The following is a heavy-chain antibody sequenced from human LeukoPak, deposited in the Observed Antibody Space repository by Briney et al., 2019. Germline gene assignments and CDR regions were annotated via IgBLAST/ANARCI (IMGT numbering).Heavy chain of an antibody. CDR1: GFTFSSYA. J-gene: IGHJ4*02. CDR3: AKDNVAAAGRYFDY. D-gene: IGHD6-13*01. V-gene: IGHV3-30*18. CDR2: ISYDGSNK. Sequence: GGSLRLSCAVSGFTFSSYAMSWVRQAPGKGLEWVALISYDGSNKYFADSVKGRFTISRDNSKNTLYLQMHSLRAEDTAVYYCAKDNVAAAGRYFDYWGQGTLVTVSS.